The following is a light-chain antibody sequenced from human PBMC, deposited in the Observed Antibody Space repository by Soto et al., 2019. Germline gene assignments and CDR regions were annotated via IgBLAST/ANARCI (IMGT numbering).Light chain of an antibody. V-gene: IGKV3-20*01. CDR3: QQYGRSSLT. CDR1: QSVSSTY. J-gene: IGKJ3*01. CDR2: GAS. Sequence: EIVLTQSPGTLSLSPGERATLSCRASQSVSSTYLAWYQQKPDQAPRLLIYGASSRASGIPDRFSGSGSGTDFTLTISRLDPEDFAVYYCQQYGRSSLTFGPGTKVDIK.